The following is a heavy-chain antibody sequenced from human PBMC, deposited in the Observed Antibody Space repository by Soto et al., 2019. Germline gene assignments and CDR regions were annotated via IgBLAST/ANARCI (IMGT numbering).Heavy chain of an antibody. D-gene: IGHD6-13*01. CDR2: IYYSGST. V-gene: IGHV4-59*08. Sequence: SETLSLTCTVSGGSISSYYWSWIRQPPGKGLEWIGYIYYSGSTNYNPSLKSRVTISVDTSKNQFSLKLSSVTAADTAVYYCARGVAAAGYYFDYWGQGTRVTVSS. J-gene: IGHJ4*02. CDR1: GGSISSYY. CDR3: ARGVAAAGYYFDY.